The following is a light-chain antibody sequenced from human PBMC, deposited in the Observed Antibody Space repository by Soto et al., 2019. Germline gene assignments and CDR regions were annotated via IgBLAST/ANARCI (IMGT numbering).Light chain of an antibody. V-gene: IGKV3-11*01. CDR1: QSVSRN. J-gene: IGKJ3*01. CDR3: QQRSNGLS. CDR2: DAS. Sequence: EIVLTQSPAILSLSPGERATFSCRASQSVSRNLDWYQHKPGQTPRLLIYDASNRATGIPVRFSGSGSGTVFTLTISSLEPDDFAVYYCQQRSNGLSFGPGTKVDIK.